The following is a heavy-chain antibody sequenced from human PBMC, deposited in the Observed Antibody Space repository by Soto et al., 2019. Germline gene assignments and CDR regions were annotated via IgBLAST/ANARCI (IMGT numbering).Heavy chain of an antibody. CDR1: GFTFSSYW. D-gene: IGHD3-3*01. V-gene: IGHV3-74*01. J-gene: IGHJ5*02. Sequence: EVQLVESGGGLVQPGGSLRLSCAASGFTFSSYWMHWVRHAPGTGLVWVSRINSDGSSTCYADSVKGRVTISRDTAKNTLYLQMSSLRAEDTAVYYFARGVRWSGYYAGGSSWFDPWGQETLVTVSS. CDR2: INSDGSST. CDR3: ARGVRWSGYYAGGSSWFDP.